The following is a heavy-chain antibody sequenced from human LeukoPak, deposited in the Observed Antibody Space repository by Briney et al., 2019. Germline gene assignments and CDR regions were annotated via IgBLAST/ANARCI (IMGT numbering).Heavy chain of an antibody. CDR1: GFTFRYSY. CDR3: TRDPRHFDS. Sequence: GGSLRLSCAASGFTFRYSYMTRVRQAPGKGVEWVAYISGSGHDINYSDSVKGRFTISRDNAKNSLYLQMSSLRVGDTAVYYCTRDPRHFDSCGQGTLVTVSS. CDR2: ISGSGHDI. J-gene: IGHJ5*01. V-gene: IGHV3-11*04. D-gene: IGHD6-6*01.